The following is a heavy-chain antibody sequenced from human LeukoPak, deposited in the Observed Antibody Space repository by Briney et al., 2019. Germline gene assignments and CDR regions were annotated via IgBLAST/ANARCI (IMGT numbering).Heavy chain of an antibody. CDR1: GGSISSHY. D-gene: IGHD5-18*01. CDR3: ATIKRGSIFGYFDF. V-gene: IGHV4-59*11. Sequence: PSETLSLTCTVSGGSISSHYWSWIRQPPGKGLEWNAYLFDSVNTKDNPSLQSRLTLSADTSKNQFSLKLSSVTAADTAVYYCATIKRGSIFGYFDFWGQGIKVPVSS. CDR2: LFDSVNT. J-gene: IGHJ4*02.